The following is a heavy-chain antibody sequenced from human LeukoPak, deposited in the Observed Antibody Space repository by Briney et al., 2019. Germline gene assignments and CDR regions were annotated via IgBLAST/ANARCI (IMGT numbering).Heavy chain of an antibody. Sequence: PGGSLRLSCAASGFTFDDHAMHWVRQAPGKGLEWVSGISWNSGSIGYADSVKGRFTISRDNAKNSLYLQMNSLRAEDTALYYCAKDIRYYYDSSGYYDYWGQGTLVTVSS. CDR1: GFTFDDHA. V-gene: IGHV3-9*01. J-gene: IGHJ4*02. CDR2: ISWNSGSI. D-gene: IGHD3-22*01. CDR3: AKDIRYYYDSSGYYDY.